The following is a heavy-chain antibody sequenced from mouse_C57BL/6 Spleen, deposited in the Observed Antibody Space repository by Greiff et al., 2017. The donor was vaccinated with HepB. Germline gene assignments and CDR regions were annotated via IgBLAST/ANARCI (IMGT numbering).Heavy chain of an antibody. CDR3: TIYPSEGYFGGFAY. J-gene: IGHJ3*01. V-gene: IGHV1-5*01. CDR1: GYTFTSYW. D-gene: IGHD2-3*01. Sequence: EVHLVESGTVLARPGASVKMSCKTSGYTFTSYWMHWVKQRPGQGLEWIGAIYPGNSDTSYNQKFKGKAKLTAVTSASTAYMELSSLTNEDSAVYYCTIYPSEGYFGGFAYWGQGTLVTVSA. CDR2: IYPGNSDT.